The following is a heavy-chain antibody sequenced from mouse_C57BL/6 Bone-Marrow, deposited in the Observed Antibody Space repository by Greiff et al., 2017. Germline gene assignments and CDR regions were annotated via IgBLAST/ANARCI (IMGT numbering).Heavy chain of an antibody. CDR1: GYSITSGYY. CDR2: ISYDGSN. J-gene: IGHJ1*03. CDR3: ARDGNYGYFDV. D-gene: IGHD4-1*01. V-gene: IGHV3-6*01. Sequence: EVHLVESGPGLVKPSQSLSLTCSVTGYSITSGYYWNWIRQFPGNKLEWMGYISYDGSNNYNPSLKNRISITRDTSKNQFFLTLNSVTTEDTATYYCARDGNYGYFDVWGTGTTVTVSS.